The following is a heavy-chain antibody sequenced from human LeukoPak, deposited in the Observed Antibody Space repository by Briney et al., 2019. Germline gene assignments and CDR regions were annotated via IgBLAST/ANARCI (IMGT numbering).Heavy chain of an antibody. Sequence: SETLSLTCAIYGGSFSGYSWTWIRQPPGKGLEWIGEFSHSGFPVYNPSLGGRVTISIDASKNQFSLKLNSVTAADTAVYFCAGGRVSSSTWYSTYYYYFYMDVWGKGTTVTVSS. CDR2: FSHSGFP. V-gene: IGHV4-34*01. D-gene: IGHD1-1*01. J-gene: IGHJ6*03. CDR3: AGGRVSSSTWYSTYYYYFYMDV. CDR1: GGSFSGYS.